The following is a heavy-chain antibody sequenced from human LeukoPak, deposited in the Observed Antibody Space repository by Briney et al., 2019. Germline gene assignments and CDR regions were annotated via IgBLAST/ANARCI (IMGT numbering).Heavy chain of an antibody. CDR1: GFTFSSYG. CDR3: AKLAGYGSGSYPSQDYYYYGMDV. Sequence: PGGSLRLSCAASGFTFSSYGMHWVRKSPGRGLEWVAFIRYDGSNKYYADSVKGRFTISRHNSKNTLYLQMNSLRAEDTAVFYCAKLAGYGSGSYPSQDYYYYGMDVWGQGTTVTVSS. D-gene: IGHD3-10*01. V-gene: IGHV3-30*02. J-gene: IGHJ6*02. CDR2: IRYDGSNK.